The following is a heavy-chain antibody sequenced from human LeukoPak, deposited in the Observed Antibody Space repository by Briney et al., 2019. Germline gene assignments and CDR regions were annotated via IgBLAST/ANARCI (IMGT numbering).Heavy chain of an antibody. CDR1: GGSISSYY. CDR3: AVAGIAAAGRGAFDI. CDR2: IYYSGST. J-gene: IGHJ3*02. D-gene: IGHD6-13*01. V-gene: IGHV4-59*01. Sequence: SETLSLTCTVSGGSISSYYWSWIRQPPGEGLEWIGYIYYSGSTNYNPSLKSRVTISVDTSKNQFSLKLSSVTAADTAVYYCAVAGIAAAGRGAFDIWGQGTKVTVSS.